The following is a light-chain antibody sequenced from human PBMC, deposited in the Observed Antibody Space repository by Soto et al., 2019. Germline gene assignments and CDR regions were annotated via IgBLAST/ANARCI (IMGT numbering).Light chain of an antibody. Sequence: DIQMTQSPSSLSASVGDRVAITCRASQSITYYLNWYQQIPGKAPKVLIYAASNLQSGVPSRFSGSGSGTDFTLTISSLQPEDFATYYCQQSYSTPPWTFGQGTKVDIK. V-gene: IGKV1-39*01. CDR3: QQSYSTPPWT. CDR2: AAS. J-gene: IGKJ1*01. CDR1: QSITYY.